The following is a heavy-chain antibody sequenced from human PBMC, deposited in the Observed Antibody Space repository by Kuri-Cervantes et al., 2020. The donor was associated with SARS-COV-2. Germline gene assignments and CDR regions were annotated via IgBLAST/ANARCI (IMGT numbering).Heavy chain of an antibody. V-gene: IGHV4-34*01. J-gene: IGHJ4*02. Sequence: ESLKISCAVYGGSFSGYYWSWIRQPPGKGLEWIGEINHSGSTNYNPSLKSRVTISVDTSKNQFSLKLSSVTAADTAVYYCARKGYQLLNDYWGQGTLVTVSS. CDR3: ARKGYQLLNDY. CDR2: INHSGST. D-gene: IGHD2-2*01. CDR1: GGSFSGYY.